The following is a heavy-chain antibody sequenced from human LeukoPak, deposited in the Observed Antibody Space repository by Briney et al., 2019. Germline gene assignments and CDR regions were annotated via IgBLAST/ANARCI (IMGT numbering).Heavy chain of an antibody. D-gene: IGHD3-3*01. V-gene: IGHV1-2*02. Sequence: ASVKVSCKASGYTFTGYYMHWVRQAPGQGLEWMGWINPNSGGTNYAQKFQGRVTMTRDTSISTAYMELSRLRSDDTAVYYCARSGDYDFWSGYWRGNAFDIWGQGTMVTVSS. CDR1: GYTFTGYY. CDR3: ARSGDYDFWSGYWRGNAFDI. J-gene: IGHJ3*02. CDR2: INPNSGGT.